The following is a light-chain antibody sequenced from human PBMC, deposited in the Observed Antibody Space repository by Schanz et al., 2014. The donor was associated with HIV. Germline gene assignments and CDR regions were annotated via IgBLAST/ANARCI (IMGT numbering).Light chain of an antibody. CDR3: QQCVTYPYT. CDR1: QSISNW. CDR2: KAS. J-gene: IGKJ2*01. V-gene: IGKV1-5*03. Sequence: DIQMTQSPSILSASVGDRVNITCRASQSISNWLAWYQQKPGKAPKLLIYKASALESGVPSRFSGSGSGTQFTLTIASLQPDDFATYYCQQCVTYPYTCGQGTKLDIK.